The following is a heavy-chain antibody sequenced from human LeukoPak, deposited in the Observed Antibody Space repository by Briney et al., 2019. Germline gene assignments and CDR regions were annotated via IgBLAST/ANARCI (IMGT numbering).Heavy chain of an antibody. Sequence: SETLSLTCTVYGGSISSYYWSWSRQPPGKGLEWIGYIYYSGSTNYNPSLKSRVTISVDTSKNQFSLKLSSVTAADTAVYYCARGGGSGWYFLDYWGQGTLVTVSS. V-gene: IGHV4-59*01. J-gene: IGHJ4*02. D-gene: IGHD6-19*01. CDR2: IYYSGST. CDR1: GGSISSYY. CDR3: ARGGGSGWYFLDY.